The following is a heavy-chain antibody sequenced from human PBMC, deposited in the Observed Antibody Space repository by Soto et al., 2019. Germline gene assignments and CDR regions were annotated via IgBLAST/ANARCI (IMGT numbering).Heavy chain of an antibody. CDR1: GFTFSSYA. Sequence: GGSLRLSXAASGFTFSSYAMSWVRQAPGKGLEWVSAISGSGGSTYYADSVKGRFTISRDTSKNTLYLQMNSLRAEDTAVYYCAKGSNSPLRLLWGQGTLVTVSS. CDR2: ISGSGGST. J-gene: IGHJ4*02. V-gene: IGHV3-23*01. D-gene: IGHD2-21*01. CDR3: AKGSNSPLRLL.